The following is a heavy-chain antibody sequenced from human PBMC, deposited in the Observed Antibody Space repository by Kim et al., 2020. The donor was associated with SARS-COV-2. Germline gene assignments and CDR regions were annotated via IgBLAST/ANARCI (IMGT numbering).Heavy chain of an antibody. D-gene: IGHD3-10*01. Sequence: ASVKVSCKASGYTFTSYGISWVRQAPGQGLEWMGWISAYNGNTNYAQKLQGRVTMTTDTSTSTAYMELRSLRSDDTAVYYCARVITMVRGVIKIDAFDIWGQGTMVTVSS. CDR3: ARVITMVRGVIKIDAFDI. CDR2: ISAYNGNT. J-gene: IGHJ3*02. V-gene: IGHV1-18*01. CDR1: GYTFTSYG.